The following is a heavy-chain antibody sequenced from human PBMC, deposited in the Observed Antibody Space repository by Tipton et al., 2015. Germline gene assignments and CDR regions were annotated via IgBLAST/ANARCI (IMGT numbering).Heavy chain of an antibody. CDR2: IYTSGST. Sequence: TLSLTCTVSGGPISSYFWSWIRQPAGRGLEWIGRIYTSGSTNYNPSLKSRVTMSVDTPKNQFSLKLSSVTAADTAVYYCARYSWGYWYFDLWGRGTLVSVSS. V-gene: IGHV4-4*07. D-gene: IGHD1-26*01. CDR1: GGPISSYF. J-gene: IGHJ2*01. CDR3: ARYSWGYWYFDL.